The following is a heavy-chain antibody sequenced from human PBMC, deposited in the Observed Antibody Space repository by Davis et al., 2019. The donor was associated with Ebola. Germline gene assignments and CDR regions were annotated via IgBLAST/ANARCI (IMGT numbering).Heavy chain of an antibody. V-gene: IGHV3-74*01. CDR3: VRIGGIDGDNDY. D-gene: IGHD5-24*01. CDR1: GFSFSTYW. J-gene: IGHJ4*02. CDR2: ISNVGATT. Sequence: HTGGSLRLSCVFSGFSFSTYWVGWVRQVPGKGLEWVSRISNVGATTNYARSVKGRVTVSRDNAKNTLYLQMNSLRIEDMALYFCVRIGGIDGDNDYWGQGTLVTVSS.